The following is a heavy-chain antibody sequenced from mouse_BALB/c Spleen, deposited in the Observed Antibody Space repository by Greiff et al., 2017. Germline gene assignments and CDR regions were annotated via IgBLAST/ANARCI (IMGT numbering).Heavy chain of an antibody. Sequence: QVQLQQSGAELARPGASVKLSCKASGYTFTSYWMQWVKQRPGQGLEWIGAIYPGDGDTRYTQKFKGKATLTADKSSSTAYMQLSSLASEDSAVYYCARYSSYRYFDVWGAGTTVTVSS. CDR1: GYTFTSYW. CDR3: ARYSSYRYFDV. D-gene: IGHD2-5*01. CDR2: IYPGDGDT. J-gene: IGHJ1*01. V-gene: IGHV1-87*01.